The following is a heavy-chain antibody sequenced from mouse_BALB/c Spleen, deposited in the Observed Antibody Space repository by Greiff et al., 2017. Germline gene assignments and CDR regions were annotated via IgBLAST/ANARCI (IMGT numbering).Heavy chain of an antibody. V-gene: IGHV1-18*01. CDR3: ARKEGSLLYAMDY. J-gene: IGHJ4*01. Sequence: VQLKESGPELVKPGASMKISCKASGYSFTGYTMNWVKQSHGKNLEWIGLINPYNGGTSYNQKFKGKATLTVDKSSSTAYMELLSLTSEDSAVYYCARKEGSLLYAMDYWGQGTSVTVSS. CDR1: GYSFTGYT. CDR2: INPYNGGT.